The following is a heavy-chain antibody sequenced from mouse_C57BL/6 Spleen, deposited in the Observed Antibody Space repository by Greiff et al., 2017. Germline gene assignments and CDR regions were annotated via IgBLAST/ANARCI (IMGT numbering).Heavy chain of an antibody. D-gene: IGHD1-1*01. Sequence: EVKLVESGGGLVKPGGSLKLSCAASGFTFSDYGMHWVRQAPEKGLEWVAYISSGSSTIYYADTVKGRFTISRDNAKNTLFLQMTSLRSEDTAMYYCARNSGLRKAMDYWGQGTSVTVSS. CDR2: ISSGSSTI. V-gene: IGHV5-17*01. CDR1: GFTFSDYG. CDR3: ARNSGLRKAMDY. J-gene: IGHJ4*01.